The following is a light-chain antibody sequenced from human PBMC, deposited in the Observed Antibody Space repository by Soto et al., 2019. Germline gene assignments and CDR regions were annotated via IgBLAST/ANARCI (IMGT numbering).Light chain of an antibody. CDR3: QQRSNGLT. J-gene: IGKJ4*01. CDR2: DAS. CDR1: QSVSSY. Sequence: EIVLTQSPATLSLSPGERATLSCRASQSVSSYLAWYQQKPGQAPRLLIYDASNRATGIPARFSGSGSGTDFPLTISSLEPEDFAVYYCQQRSNGLTFGGGTKGEIK. V-gene: IGKV3-11*01.